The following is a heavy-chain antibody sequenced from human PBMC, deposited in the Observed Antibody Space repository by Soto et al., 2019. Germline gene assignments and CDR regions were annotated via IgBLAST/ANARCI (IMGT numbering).Heavy chain of an antibody. J-gene: IGHJ6*02. CDR2: IYYSGST. CDR1: GGSISSYY. CDR3: ARGRIGVGGYSYGYRYYYYGMDV. D-gene: IGHD5-18*01. V-gene: IGHV4-59*01. Sequence: PSETLSLTCTVSGGSISSYYWSWIRQPPGKGLEWIVYIYYSGSTNYNPSLKSRVTISVDTSKNQFSLKLSSVTAADTAVYYCARGRIGVGGYSYGYRYYYYGMDVWGQGTTVTVSS.